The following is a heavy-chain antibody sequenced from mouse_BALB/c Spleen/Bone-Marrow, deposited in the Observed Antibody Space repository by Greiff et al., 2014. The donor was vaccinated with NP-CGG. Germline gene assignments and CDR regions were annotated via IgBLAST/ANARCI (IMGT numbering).Heavy chain of an antibody. CDR3: VRSGSSSGYSDY. D-gene: IGHD1-1*01. Sequence: EVQLQQSGGGLVQPGGSRKLSCAAFGFTFSSFGMHWVRQAPEKGLEWVAYISSGSSTIYYGDTVMGRFTISRDNPKNTLFLQMTSLRSEDTATYYCVRSGSSSGYSDYWGQGTTLTVSS. V-gene: IGHV5-17*02. CDR1: GFTFSSFG. J-gene: IGHJ2*01. CDR2: ISSGSSTI.